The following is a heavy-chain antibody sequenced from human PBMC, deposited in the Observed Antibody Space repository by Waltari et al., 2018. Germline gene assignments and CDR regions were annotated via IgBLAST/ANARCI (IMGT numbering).Heavy chain of an antibody. CDR1: GVSISNNY. V-gene: IGHV4-59*01. D-gene: IGHD3-3*01. CDR2: IYYTGNT. Sequence: QVHLQESGPGLVKPSETLSLTCTVSGVSISNNYWSWLRLPPGKGLEWTGLIYYTGNTYYNPSLTSRLSISLGTSGNQFSRELRSVTAADTAVYYCARSNKDVWSTYYFDIWGQGTLVTVSS. CDR3: ARSNKDVWSTYYFDI. J-gene: IGHJ4*02.